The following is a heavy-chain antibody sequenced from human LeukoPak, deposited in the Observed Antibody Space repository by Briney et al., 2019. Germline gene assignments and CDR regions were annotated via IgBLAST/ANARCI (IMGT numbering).Heavy chain of an antibody. CDR3: ARDRGLGAHNWFDP. CDR1: GGSTSSYY. V-gene: IGHV4-4*07. D-gene: IGHD1-26*01. Sequence: SETLSLTCTVSGGSTSSYYWSWIRQPAGKGLEWIGRIYTSGSTNYNPSLKSRVTMSVDTSKNQFSLKLSSVTAADTAVYYCARDRGLGAHNWFDPWGQGTLVTVSS. CDR2: IYTSGST. J-gene: IGHJ5*02.